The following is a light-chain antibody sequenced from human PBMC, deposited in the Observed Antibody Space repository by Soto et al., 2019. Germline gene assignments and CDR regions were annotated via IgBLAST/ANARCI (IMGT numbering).Light chain of an antibody. CDR1: HNDIGTYDY. Sequence: QSALTQPTSVSGSPGQSITISCTGNHNDIGTYDYVSWYQQHPGRAPRLLIYGVTTRPSGISDRFSASKSGLTASLTISGLQPEDEADYYCSSFTSDRIYVFGPGTKANVL. V-gene: IGLV2-14*03. CDR3: SSFTSDRIYV. CDR2: GVT. J-gene: IGLJ1*01.